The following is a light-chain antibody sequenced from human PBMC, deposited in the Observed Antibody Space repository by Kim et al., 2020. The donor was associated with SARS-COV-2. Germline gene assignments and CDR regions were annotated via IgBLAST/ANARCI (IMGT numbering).Light chain of an antibody. Sequence: GQSVTISCTGTSSDVGSYDRVSWYQQPPGTAPKLMIYEVSNRPSGVPDRFSGSKSGNTASLTISGLQAEDEADYYCSSYRSSSLYVFGTGTKVTVL. V-gene: IGLV2-18*02. J-gene: IGLJ1*01. CDR2: EVS. CDR3: SSYRSSSLYV. CDR1: SSDVGSYDR.